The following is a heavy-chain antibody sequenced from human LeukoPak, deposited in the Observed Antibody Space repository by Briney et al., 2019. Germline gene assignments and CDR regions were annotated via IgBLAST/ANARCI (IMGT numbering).Heavy chain of an antibody. CDR2: INHSGST. V-gene: IGHV4-34*01. Sequence: PSETPSLTCAVYGGSFSGYYWSWIRQPPGKGLEWIGEINHSGSTNYNPSLKSRVTISVDTSKNQFSLKLSSVAAADTAVYYCARISVRITIFGVVIRREFDYWGQGTLVTVSS. CDR3: ARISVRITIFGVVIRREFDY. D-gene: IGHD3-3*01. J-gene: IGHJ4*02. CDR1: GGSFSGYY.